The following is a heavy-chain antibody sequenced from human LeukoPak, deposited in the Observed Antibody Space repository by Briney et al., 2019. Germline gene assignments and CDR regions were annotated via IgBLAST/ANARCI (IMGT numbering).Heavy chain of an antibody. D-gene: IGHD1-26*01. Sequence: GGSLRLSCAASGFTFSSYGMHWVRQAPGKGLEWVAVISYDGSNKYYADSVKGRFTISRDNSKNTLYLQMNSLRAEDTAVYYCARAGSGSYRRLVDYWGQGTLVTVSS. CDR2: ISYDGSNK. CDR3: ARAGSGSYRRLVDY. J-gene: IGHJ4*02. V-gene: IGHV3-30*03. CDR1: GFTFSSYG.